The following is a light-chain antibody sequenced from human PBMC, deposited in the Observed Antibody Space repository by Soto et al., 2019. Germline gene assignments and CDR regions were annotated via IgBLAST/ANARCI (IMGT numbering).Light chain of an antibody. CDR1: QSVSSSY. J-gene: IGKJ1*01. V-gene: IGKV3-20*01. CDR3: QQYDSSPPTWT. Sequence: EIVLTQSPGTLSLSPGERATLSCRASQSVSSSYLAWYQQKPGQAPRLLIYGASSRATGIPDRFSGSGYGTDFTLTISRLEPEDFAVYYCQQYDSSPPTWTFGQGTKVEIK. CDR2: GAS.